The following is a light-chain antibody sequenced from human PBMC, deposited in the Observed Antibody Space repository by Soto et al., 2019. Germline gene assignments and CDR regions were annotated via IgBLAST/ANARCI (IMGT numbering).Light chain of an antibody. J-gene: IGKJ2*01. Sequence: LVLTQSPGTLSLSPGERATLSSRASRSVTSNYLAWYQQRPGQGPRLLIYGASNKATGIPDRFSGSGSGTDFTLTVSRLEPQDFAVYYCQNQDTFGQGTKREIK. CDR2: GAS. CDR3: QNQDT. CDR1: RSVTSNY. V-gene: IGKV3-20*01.